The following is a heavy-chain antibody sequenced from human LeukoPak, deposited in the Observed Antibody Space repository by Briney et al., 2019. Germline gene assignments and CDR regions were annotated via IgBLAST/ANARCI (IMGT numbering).Heavy chain of an antibody. J-gene: IGHJ4*02. D-gene: IGHD3-22*01. Sequence: GGSLRLSCSASGFTFSNYAMHWVRQAPGKGLEYVSVISSTGGSTYYADSVKGRCTVSRDNSKNTLYLQMSSLRAEDTAVYYCVKECLVIINYYFDYWGQGTLVTVSS. CDR1: GFTFSNYA. V-gene: IGHV3-64D*06. CDR3: VKECLVIINYYFDY. CDR2: ISSTGGST.